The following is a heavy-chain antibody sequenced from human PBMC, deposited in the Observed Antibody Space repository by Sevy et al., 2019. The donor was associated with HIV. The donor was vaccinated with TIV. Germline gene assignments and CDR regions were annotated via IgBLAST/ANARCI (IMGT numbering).Heavy chain of an antibody. Sequence: GGSLRLSCAASGFTFAKYSMSWLRQAPGKGLEWVSTFSFGCGRINYADSVKGRFTISRDDSKNTLYLQMNSLRAEDTATYFCAREGCTQPHDYWGQGTLVTVSS. CDR3: AREGCTQPHDY. CDR1: GFTFAKYS. J-gene: IGHJ4*02. CDR2: FSFGCGRI. V-gene: IGHV3-23*01.